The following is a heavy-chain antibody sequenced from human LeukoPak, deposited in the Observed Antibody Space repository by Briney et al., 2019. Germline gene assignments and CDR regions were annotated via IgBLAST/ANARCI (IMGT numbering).Heavy chain of an antibody. CDR1: GSSFSSNW. CDR2: IYPGDSDT. D-gene: IGHD6-19*01. J-gene: IGHJ4*02. V-gene: IGHV5-51*01. CDR3: AGSTSGWRGDY. Sequence: GESLNISCKGSGSSFSSNWIGWVRQMPGKGLEWMGIIYPGDSDTRYNPSFQGQVTISADKSITTAYLQWSSLKASDTAMFYCAGSTSGWRGDYWGQGTLVTVSS.